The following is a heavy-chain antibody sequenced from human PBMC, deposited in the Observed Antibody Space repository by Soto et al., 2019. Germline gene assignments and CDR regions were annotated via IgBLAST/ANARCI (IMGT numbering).Heavy chain of an antibody. CDR2: TYYSSKWYN. CDR3: ARSGPGGYIDY. CDR1: GGGVSNNSAA. V-gene: IGHV6-1*01. D-gene: IGHD3-22*01. J-gene: IGHJ4*02. Sequence: QCFALTCTISGGGVSNNSAAWNCIRHSPSRGLEWLGRTYYSSKWYNHYAVSVKSRITVNPDTSKNQFSLQLNSVTPEDTAVYYCARSGPGGYIDYWGQGTLVTVSS.